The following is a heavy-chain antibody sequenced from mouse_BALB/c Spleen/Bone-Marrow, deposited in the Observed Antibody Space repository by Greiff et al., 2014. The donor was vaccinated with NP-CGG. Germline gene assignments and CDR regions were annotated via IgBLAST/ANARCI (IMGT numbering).Heavy chain of an antibody. Sequence: VQLQQSGGGSVQPGGSRKLSCAASGFTFSSFGMHWVRQAPERGLEWVAYISSSSSTIFYADTVKGRFTISRDNPKNTLFLQMTSLRSEDTAMYYCTRGGNWEDFDYWGQGTTLTVSS. J-gene: IGHJ2*01. CDR2: ISSSSSTI. CDR3: TRGGNWEDFDY. V-gene: IGHV5-17*02. CDR1: GFTFSSFG. D-gene: IGHD4-1*01.